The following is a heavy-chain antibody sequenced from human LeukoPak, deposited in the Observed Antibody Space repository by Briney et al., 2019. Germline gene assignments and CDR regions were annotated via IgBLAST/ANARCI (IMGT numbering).Heavy chain of an antibody. Sequence: GGSLRLSCAASGFTFSSYGMHWVRQAPGKGLEWVAVIWYDGSNKYYADSVKGRFTISRDNSKSTLYLQMNSLRAGDTAVYYCASSLQASAYYYYGMDVWGQGTTVTVSS. CDR1: GFTFSSYG. J-gene: IGHJ6*02. D-gene: IGHD4-11*01. CDR3: ASSLQASAYYYYGMDV. V-gene: IGHV3-33*01. CDR2: IWYDGSNK.